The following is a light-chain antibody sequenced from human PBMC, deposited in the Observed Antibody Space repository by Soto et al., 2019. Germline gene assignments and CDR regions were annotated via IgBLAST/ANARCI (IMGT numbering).Light chain of an antibody. Sequence: EVVMTQSPATLSVSPCERATLSCRASQSVSSNLAWYQQKPGQAPRLLIYGASTRATGIPARFSGSGSGTEFTLTISSLQSEDFAVYYCKQYNNWPRFGGGTKVAIK. V-gene: IGKV3D-15*01. CDR3: KQYNNWPR. J-gene: IGKJ4*01. CDR1: QSVSSN. CDR2: GAS.